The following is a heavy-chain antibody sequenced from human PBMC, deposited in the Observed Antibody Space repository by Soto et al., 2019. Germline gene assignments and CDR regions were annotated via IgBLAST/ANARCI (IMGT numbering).Heavy chain of an antibody. D-gene: IGHD3-10*01. CDR2: IYYSGRT. J-gene: IGHJ3*02. V-gene: IGHV4-59*01. Sequence: QVQLQESGPGLVKPSETLSLTCTVSGGSISSYYWSWIRPPPGKGLEWIGYIYYSGRTNYNPSLKSRVTISVDTSKNQFSLKLSSVTAADTAVYYCARRYGSAFDIWGQGTMVTVSS. CDR3: ARRYGSAFDI. CDR1: GGSISSYY.